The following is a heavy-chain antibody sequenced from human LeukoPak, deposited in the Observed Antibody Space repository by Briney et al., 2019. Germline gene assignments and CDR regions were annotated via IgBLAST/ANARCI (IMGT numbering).Heavy chain of an antibody. CDR2: IIPIFGTA. CDR1: GGTFSSYA. V-gene: IGHV1-69*13. J-gene: IGHJ6*02. CDR3: ARDQAGGYSYGLYYYYGMDV. Sequence: SVKVSCKASGGTFSSYAISWVRQAPGQGLEWMGGIIPIFGTANYAQKFQGRVTITADESTSTAYMELSSLRSEDTAVYYCARDQAGGYSYGLYYYYGMDVWGQGTTVTVSS. D-gene: IGHD5-18*01.